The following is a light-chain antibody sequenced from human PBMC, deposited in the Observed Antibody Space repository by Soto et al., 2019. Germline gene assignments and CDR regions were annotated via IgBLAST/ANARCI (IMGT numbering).Light chain of an antibody. J-gene: IGLJ1*01. CDR3: NSYSNTTPLYV. CDR1: SSDVGGYNY. V-gene: IGLV2-14*01. CDR2: DVS. Sequence: QSALPQPASVSGSPGQSITISCTGTSSDVGGYNYVSWYQQHPGKAPKLMIYDVSNRPSGVFNRFSGAKSGNTASLTISGLQAEDEANYYCNSYSNTTPLYVFGTGTKLTVL.